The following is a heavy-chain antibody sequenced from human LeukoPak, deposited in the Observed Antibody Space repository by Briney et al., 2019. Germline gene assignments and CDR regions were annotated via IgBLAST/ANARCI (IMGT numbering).Heavy chain of an antibody. D-gene: IGHD3-10*01. Sequence: SETLSLTCTVSGGSISSYYWSWIRQPAGKGLEWIGRIYTSGSTNYNPSLKSRVTMSVDTSKNQFSLKLSSVTAADTAVYYCAKHYMGSHYNRGLDYWGQGTLVTVSS. CDR1: GGSISSYY. V-gene: IGHV4-4*07. CDR3: AKHYMGSHYNRGLDY. J-gene: IGHJ4*02. CDR2: IYTSGST.